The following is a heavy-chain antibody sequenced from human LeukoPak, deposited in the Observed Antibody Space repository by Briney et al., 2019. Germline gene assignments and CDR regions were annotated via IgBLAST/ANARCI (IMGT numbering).Heavy chain of an antibody. CDR1: GGSISSSSYY. D-gene: IGHD1-26*01. Sequence: SETLSLTCTVSGGSISSSSYYWGWIRPPPGKGLEWIGNIYYSGSTYYNPSLKSRVTISVDTSKNQFSLKLSSVTAADTAVYYCARLQGDPRSYDIFDYWGQGTLVTVSS. J-gene: IGHJ4*02. CDR2: IYYSGST. V-gene: IGHV4-39*01. CDR3: ARLQGDPRSYDIFDY.